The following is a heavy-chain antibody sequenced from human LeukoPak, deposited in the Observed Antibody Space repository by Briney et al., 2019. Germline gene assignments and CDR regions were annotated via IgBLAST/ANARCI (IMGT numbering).Heavy chain of an antibody. CDR3: AKSLGFGGSTRYKGFDQ. V-gene: IGHV3-23*01. CDR1: GFTFSSYA. CDR2: ISNSDGST. D-gene: IGHD3-16*02. J-gene: IGHJ4*02. Sequence: GGSLRLSCAASGFTFSSYAMNWVRQAPGKGLEWVSSISNSDGSTYYADFVKGRFTISRDNSKNTLHLQMNSLRAEDTAVYYCAKSLGFGGSTRYKGFDQWGQGTLVTVSS.